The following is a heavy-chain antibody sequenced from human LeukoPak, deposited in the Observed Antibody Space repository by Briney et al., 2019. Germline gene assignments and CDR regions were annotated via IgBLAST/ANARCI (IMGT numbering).Heavy chain of an antibody. J-gene: IGHJ3*02. D-gene: IGHD3-3*01. CDR2: IIPIFGTA. CDR3: ARELKDFWGGLNTNDAFDI. Sequence: ASVKVSCKASGGTFSSYAISWVRQAPGQGLEWMGGIIPIFGTANYAQKFQGRVTITAGESTSTAYMELSSLRSEDTAVYYCARELKDFWGGLNTNDAFDIWGQGTMVTVSS. CDR1: GGTFSSYA. V-gene: IGHV1-69*13.